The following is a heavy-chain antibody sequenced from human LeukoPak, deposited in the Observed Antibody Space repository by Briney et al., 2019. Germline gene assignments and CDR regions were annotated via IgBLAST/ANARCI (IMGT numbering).Heavy chain of an antibody. V-gene: IGHV3-49*03. Sequence: GGSLRLSCTASGFTFGDYAMSWFRQAPGKGLEWVGFIRSKAYGGTTEYAASVKGRFTISRDDSKNMLYLQMNSLKTEDTAVYFCATGWGGFDYWGQGTLVTVSS. CDR2: IRSKAYGGTT. CDR1: GFTFGDYA. D-gene: IGHD3-10*01. J-gene: IGHJ4*02. CDR3: ATGWGGFDY.